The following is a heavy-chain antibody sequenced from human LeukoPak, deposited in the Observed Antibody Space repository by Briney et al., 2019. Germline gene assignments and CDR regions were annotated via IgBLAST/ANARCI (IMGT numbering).Heavy chain of an antibody. V-gene: IGHV1-46*01. CDR2: INPSGGST. CDR1: GYTFTSYY. CDR3: ARDYDYVWGSYRSADY. J-gene: IGHJ4*02. Sequence: ASVKVSCKASGYTFTSYYMHWVRQAPGQGLEWMGIINPSGGSTSYAQKFQGRVTMTRDTSTSTVYMELSSLRSEDTAVYYCARDYDYVWGSYRSADYWGQGTLVTFSS. D-gene: IGHD3-16*02.